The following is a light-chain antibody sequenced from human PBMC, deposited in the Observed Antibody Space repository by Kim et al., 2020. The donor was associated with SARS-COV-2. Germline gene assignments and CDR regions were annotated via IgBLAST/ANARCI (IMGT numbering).Light chain of an antibody. V-gene: IGKV3-15*01. CDR1: RSVSNY. Sequence: PGARANLTCRPGRSVSNYLSWFQQKPGQAARLLVYDATTRGTGVPARFSGSGSATDFTLTISNLQSEDFAVYYCQQYTNWTLTFGQGTKVDIK. CDR2: DAT. CDR3: QQYTNWTLT. J-gene: IGKJ1*01.